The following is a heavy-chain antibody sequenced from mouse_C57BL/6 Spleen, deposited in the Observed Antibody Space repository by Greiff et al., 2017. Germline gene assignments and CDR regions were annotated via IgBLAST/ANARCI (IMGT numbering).Heavy chain of an antibody. D-gene: IGHD2-4*01. CDR3: ARYYYDYDGGDY. CDR1: GYTFTSYG. J-gene: IGHJ2*01. V-gene: IGHV1-81*01. Sequence: QVQLQQSGAELARPGASVKLSCKASGYTFTSYGISWVKQRTGQGLEWIGEIYPRSGNTYYNEKFKGKATLTADKSSSTAYMELRSLTSEDSAVYFCARYYYDYDGGDYWGQGTTLTGSS. CDR2: IYPRSGNT.